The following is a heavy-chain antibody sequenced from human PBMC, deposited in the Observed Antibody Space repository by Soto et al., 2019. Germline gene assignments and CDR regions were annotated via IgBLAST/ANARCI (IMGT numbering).Heavy chain of an antibody. CDR1: GFTFSSYW. D-gene: IGHD2-2*01. CDR2: IKQDGSEK. Sequence: GGSLRLSCAASGFTFSSYWMSWVRQAPGKGLEWVANIKQDGSEKYYVDSVKGRFTISRDNAKNSLYLQMNSLRAEGTAVYYCARSLAYCSSTSCYLYYYYYYMDVWGKGTTVTVSS. CDR3: ARSLAYCSSTSCYLYYYYYYMDV. J-gene: IGHJ6*03. V-gene: IGHV3-7*01.